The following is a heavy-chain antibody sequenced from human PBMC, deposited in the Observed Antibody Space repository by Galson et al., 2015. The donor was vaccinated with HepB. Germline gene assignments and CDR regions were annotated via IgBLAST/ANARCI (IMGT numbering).Heavy chain of an antibody. Sequence: SLRLSCAASGFTFNTYAFHWVRQAPGKGLEWLAAIPYETSNRYYADSVKGRFTISRDNSENTLYLQMNSLRVEDTAVYYCARDSGSYDVLTGYSSYFDLWGPGTLVTVSS. CDR1: GFTFNTYA. CDR3: ARDSGSYDVLTGYSSYFDL. CDR2: IPYETSNR. D-gene: IGHD3-9*01. V-gene: IGHV3-30-3*01. J-gene: IGHJ4*02.